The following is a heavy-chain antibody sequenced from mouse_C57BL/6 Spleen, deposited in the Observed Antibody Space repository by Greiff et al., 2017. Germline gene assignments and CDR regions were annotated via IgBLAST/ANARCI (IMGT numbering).Heavy chain of an antibody. V-gene: IGHV1-61*01. CDR3: ARGAPTTVVALCDFDY. CDR2: IYPSDSET. Sequence: QVQLQQPGAELVRPGSSVKLSCKASGYTFTSYWMDWVKQRPGQGLEWIGNIYPSDSETHYNQKFKDKATLTVDKSSSTAYMQLSSLTSEDSAVYYCARGAPTTVVALCDFDYWGQGTTLTVSS. D-gene: IGHD1-1*01. CDR1: GYTFTSYW. J-gene: IGHJ2*01.